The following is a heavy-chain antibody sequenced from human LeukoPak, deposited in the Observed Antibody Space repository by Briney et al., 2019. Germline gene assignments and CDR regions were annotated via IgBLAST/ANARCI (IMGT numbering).Heavy chain of an antibody. D-gene: IGHD1-26*01. CDR2: NSYGGAT. CDR3: ARHGGTLDDFDS. Sequence: SETLSLTCSVSNGSISTYYWSWIRQSPGKGLEWIGYNSYGGATTYNPSLKRRVTISVDSPKNHFSLRLTSLTAADTALYYCARHGGTLDDFDSWGPGSLVAVSS. V-gene: IGHV4-59*08. J-gene: IGHJ4*02. CDR1: NGSISTYY.